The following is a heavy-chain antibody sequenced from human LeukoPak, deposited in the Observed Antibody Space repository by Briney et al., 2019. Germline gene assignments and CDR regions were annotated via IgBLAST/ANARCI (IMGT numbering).Heavy chain of an antibody. Sequence: ASVKVSCKASGYTFTSYGISWVRQAPGQGLEWMGWISAYNGNTNYAQKLQGRVTMTTDTSTSTAYMELRSLRSDDTAVYYCARETAGYSGYDPLGYWGQGTLVTVSS. J-gene: IGHJ4*02. CDR2: ISAYNGNT. V-gene: IGHV1-18*01. CDR1: GYTFTSYG. D-gene: IGHD5-12*01. CDR3: ARETAGYSGYDPLGY.